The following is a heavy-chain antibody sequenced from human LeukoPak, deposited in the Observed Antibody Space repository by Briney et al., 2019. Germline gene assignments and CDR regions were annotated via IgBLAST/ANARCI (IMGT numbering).Heavy chain of an antibody. V-gene: IGHV1-2*02. CDR3: ARDRTHYYGSGKFDY. J-gene: IGHJ4*02. CDR1: GYTFTGYY. CDR2: INPNSGGT. Sequence: ASVKVSCKASGYTFTGYYMHWVRQAPGQGLEWMGWINPNSGGTNYAQKFQGRVTMTRDTSISTAYMELSRLRPDDTAVYYCARDRTHYYGSGKFDYWGQGTLVTVSS. D-gene: IGHD3-10*01.